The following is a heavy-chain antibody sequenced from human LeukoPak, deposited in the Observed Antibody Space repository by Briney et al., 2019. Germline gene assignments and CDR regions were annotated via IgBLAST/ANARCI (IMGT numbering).Heavy chain of an antibody. V-gene: IGHV3-30*01. CDR2: ISYDGSNK. J-gene: IGHJ4*02. CDR1: GFTFSNYA. D-gene: IGHD3-22*01. Sequence: GGSLRLSCAASGFTFSNYAMHWVRQAPGKGLEWVAVISYDGSNKYYADSVKGRFTISRDNSKNTLYLQMNSLRAEDTAVYYCAREAYYDSSGFDYWGQGTLVTVSS. CDR3: AREAYYDSSGFDY.